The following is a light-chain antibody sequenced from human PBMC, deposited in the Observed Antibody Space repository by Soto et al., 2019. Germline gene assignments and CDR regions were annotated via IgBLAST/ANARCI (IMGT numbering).Light chain of an antibody. CDR2: LVS. CDR1: QSLLHSSGYNY. CDR3: MQDLQTPYT. Sequence: EIVMTQSPLSLPVTPGEPASISCRSSQSLLHSSGYNYLHWYLQKPGQSPQLLLYLVSTRASGVPDRFSGSGSGIDFTLKISRVEAEDVGVYYCMQDLQTPYTFGQGTKLEIK. J-gene: IGKJ2*01. V-gene: IGKV2-28*01.